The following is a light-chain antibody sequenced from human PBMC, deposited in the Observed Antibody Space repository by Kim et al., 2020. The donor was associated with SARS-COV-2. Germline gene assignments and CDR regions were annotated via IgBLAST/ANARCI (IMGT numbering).Light chain of an antibody. CDR1: SLRSYY. CDR2: GKN. V-gene: IGLV3-19*01. Sequence: SYELTQDPAVSVALGQTVRITCQGDSLRSYYASWYQQKPGQAPVLVIYGKNNRPSGIPDRFSGSSSGNTASLTITGAQVEDEADYYCNSRDSSGNHPFYV. J-gene: IGLJ1*01. CDR3: NSRDSSGNHPFYV.